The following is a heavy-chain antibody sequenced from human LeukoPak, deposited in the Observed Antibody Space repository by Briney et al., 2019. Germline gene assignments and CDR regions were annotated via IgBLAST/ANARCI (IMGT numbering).Heavy chain of an antibody. D-gene: IGHD3-22*01. J-gene: IGHJ3*02. CDR2: INHSGST. CDR3: ARRQYYDSSGYYVDAFDI. V-gene: IGHV4-34*01. Sequence: PSETLSLTCAVYGGSFSGYYWSWIRQPPGKGLEWIGEINHSGSTNYNPSLKSRVTISVDTSKNQFSLKLSSVTAADTAVYYCARRQYYDSSGYYVDAFDIWGQGTMVTVSS. CDR1: GGSFSGYY.